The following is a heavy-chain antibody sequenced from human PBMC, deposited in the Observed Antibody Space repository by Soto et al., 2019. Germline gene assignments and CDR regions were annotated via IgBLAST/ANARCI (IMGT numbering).Heavy chain of an antibody. CDR2: IYYSGST. CDR1: GISVSTSDYY. Sequence: SETLSLTCTVSGISVSTSDYYWGWARQPPGKGLDWIGNIYYSGSTFYNPSLRSRVTLSVDTSKNQFSLRLNSVTAADTAVYFCAGFVVPASRNSDFDYWGQGTLVTVSS. V-gene: IGHV4-39*01. J-gene: IGHJ4*02. CDR3: AGFVVPASRNSDFDY. D-gene: IGHD2-15*01.